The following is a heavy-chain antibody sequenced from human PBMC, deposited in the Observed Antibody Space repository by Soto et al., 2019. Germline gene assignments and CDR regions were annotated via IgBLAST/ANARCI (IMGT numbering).Heavy chain of an antibody. CDR1: GGSIISGDYY. J-gene: IGHJ4*02. Sequence: QVQLQESGPGLVKPSQTLSLTCTVSGGSIISGDYYWSWIRQPPGKGLEWLGHIYYTGTTYYKPSLKSLVSISVDTSKNQFSLRVNSVTAADTTVYFCARVGRYTRNAYMDNWGQGTLLNVSS. D-gene: IGHD1-1*01. CDR2: IYYTGTT. CDR3: ARVGRYTRNAYMDN. V-gene: IGHV4-30-4*01.